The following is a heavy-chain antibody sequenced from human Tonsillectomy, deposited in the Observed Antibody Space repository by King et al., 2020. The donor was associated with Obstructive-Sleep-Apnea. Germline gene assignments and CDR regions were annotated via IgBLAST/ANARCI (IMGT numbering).Heavy chain of an antibody. Sequence: VQLVESGGGVVQPGRSLRLSCAASGFIFNSYGMHWGRQAPGKGLEWVAVISHDGSNKYYADSVKGRLTISRDNSKNTLYLQMNSLRAEDTAVYYCAKDRGREYYGMDVWGQGTTVTVSS. J-gene: IGHJ6*02. CDR3: AKDRGREYYGMDV. CDR1: GFIFNSYG. CDR2: ISHDGSNK. D-gene: IGHD3-10*01. V-gene: IGHV3-30*18.